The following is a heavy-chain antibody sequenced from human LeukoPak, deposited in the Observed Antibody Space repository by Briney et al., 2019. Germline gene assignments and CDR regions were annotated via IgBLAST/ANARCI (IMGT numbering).Heavy chain of an antibody. Sequence: GGSLRLSCAASGFSFSSYAMSWVRQAPGKGLEWVSTITGSAFRTYYADSVKGRFTISRDNSKNTLYLQMNSLRAEDTAVYYCAKDRAGYGSHFDSWGQGTLVTVSS. CDR1: GFSFSSYA. CDR3: AKDRAGYGSHFDS. D-gene: IGHD4-17*01. J-gene: IGHJ4*02. CDR2: ITGSAFRT. V-gene: IGHV3-23*01.